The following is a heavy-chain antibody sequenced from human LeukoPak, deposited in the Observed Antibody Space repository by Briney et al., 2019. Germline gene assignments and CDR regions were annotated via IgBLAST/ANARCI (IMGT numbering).Heavy chain of an antibody. CDR2: INHSGST. CDR3: ARGVYISRRNRYTYYDSSGYYYYFDY. CDR1: GGSFSGYY. Sequence: PSETLSLTCAVYGGSFSGYYWSWIRQPPGKGLEWIGEINHSGSTNYNPSLKSRVTISVDTSKNQFSLKLSSVTAADTAVYYCARGVYISRRNRYTYYDSSGYYYYFDYWGQGTLVTVSS. J-gene: IGHJ4*02. D-gene: IGHD3-22*01. V-gene: IGHV4-34*01.